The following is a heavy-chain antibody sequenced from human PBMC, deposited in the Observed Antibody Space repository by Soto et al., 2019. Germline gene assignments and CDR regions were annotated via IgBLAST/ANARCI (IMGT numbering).Heavy chain of an antibody. V-gene: IGHV4-30-2*01. Sequence: QLQLQESGSGLVKPSQTLSLTCAVSGGSISSGGYSWSWIRQTPGKGLEWIGYIYHSGSTYYNPSLTSRVAISVDRSNIKLSLQLSSVTAAYTAVYYCSRVPGLWGSGTLVTVSS. J-gene: IGHJ2*01. CDR2: IYHSGST. CDR1: GGSISSGGYS. CDR3: SRVPGL.